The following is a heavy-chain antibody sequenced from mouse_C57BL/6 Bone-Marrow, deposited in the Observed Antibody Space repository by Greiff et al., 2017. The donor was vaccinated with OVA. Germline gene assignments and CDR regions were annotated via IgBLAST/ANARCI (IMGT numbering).Heavy chain of an antibody. V-gene: IGHV14-3*01. Sequence: EVQLQQSVAELVRPGASVKLSCTASGFNIKNPYLHWVKQRPEQGLEWIGRIDPANGNTKYAPKFQGKATIHADTSSNTAYLQLSSLTSEDTACYYSARGDYDAPWVAYWGQGTLVTVSA. CDR2: IDPANGNT. D-gene: IGHD2-13*01. CDR3: ARGDYDAPWVAY. J-gene: IGHJ3*01. CDR1: GFNIKNPY.